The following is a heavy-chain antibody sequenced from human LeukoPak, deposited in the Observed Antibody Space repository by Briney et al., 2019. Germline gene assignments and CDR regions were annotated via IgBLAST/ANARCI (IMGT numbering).Heavy chain of an antibody. Sequence: GGSLRLSCVASGFTFSSYAMSWVRQAPGKGLEWVSGISGSGVSTYYADSVKGRFTMTRDNSKNTLYLQINSLRAEDTAVYYCAKWGDYDILTGYYDPDYWGQGTLVTVSS. CDR3: AKWGDYDILTGYYDPDY. J-gene: IGHJ4*02. D-gene: IGHD3-9*01. CDR2: ISGSGVST. CDR1: GFTFSSYA. V-gene: IGHV3-23*01.